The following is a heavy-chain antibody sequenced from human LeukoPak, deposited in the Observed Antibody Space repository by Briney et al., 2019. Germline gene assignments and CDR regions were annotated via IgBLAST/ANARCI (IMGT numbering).Heavy chain of an antibody. V-gene: IGHV3-53*01. CDR3: ARDGGGTYSLAFDI. Sequence: QTGGSLRLSCAASGSSVISNYMSWVRQAPGKGLEWVSLIYSGGSTNYVDSVKGRFTISRDNSRNTLYLQMDSLRAEDTAVYYCARDGGGTYSLAFDIWGQGTMVTVSS. J-gene: IGHJ3*02. D-gene: IGHD1-26*01. CDR1: GSSVISNY. CDR2: IYSGGST.